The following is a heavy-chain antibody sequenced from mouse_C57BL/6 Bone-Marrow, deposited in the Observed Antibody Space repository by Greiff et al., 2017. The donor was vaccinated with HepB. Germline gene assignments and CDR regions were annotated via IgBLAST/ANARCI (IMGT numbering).Heavy chain of an antibody. V-gene: IGHV5-9-1*02. D-gene: IGHD1-1*01. CDR3: TRGGFYYGSSYGYFDV. J-gene: IGHJ1*03. Sequence: EVKVVESGEGLVKPGGPLKLSCAASGFTFSSYAMSWVRQTPEKRLEWVAYISSCGDYIYYADTVKGRFTISRDNARNTLYLQMSSLKSEDTAMYYCTRGGFYYGSSYGYFDVWGTGTTVTVSS. CDR1: GFTFSSYA. CDR2: ISSCGDYI.